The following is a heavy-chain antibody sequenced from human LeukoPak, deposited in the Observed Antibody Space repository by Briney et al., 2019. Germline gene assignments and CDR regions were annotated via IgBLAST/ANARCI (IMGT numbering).Heavy chain of an antibody. CDR2: INSGGSST. CDR3: ARGIYGSGYYYYYYYMDV. D-gene: IGHD3-10*01. Sequence: GVSLRLSCAASGFTFSSYWMHWLRQAPGKGLVWLSRINSGGSSTSYTHSVKGRFTISRDNPKNTLYLQMKRLRVEETAVYYCARGIYGSGYYYYYYYMDVWGKGTTVTVSS. CDR1: GFTFSSYW. V-gene: IGHV3-74*01. J-gene: IGHJ6*03.